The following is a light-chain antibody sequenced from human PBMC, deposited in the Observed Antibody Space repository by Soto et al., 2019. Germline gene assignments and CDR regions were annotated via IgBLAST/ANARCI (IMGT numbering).Light chain of an antibody. CDR2: GAY. Sequence: EVVMTQSPATLSVSPGERDTLSCRASQSVSSSLAWYQQKPGQAPRLLIYGAYTRATGVPARFSGSGSGTDFTLTISSLQSEDFAVYYCQQYNNWPPWTFGQVTKVEIK. CDR1: QSVSSS. CDR3: QQYNNWPPWT. J-gene: IGKJ1*01. V-gene: IGKV3-15*01.